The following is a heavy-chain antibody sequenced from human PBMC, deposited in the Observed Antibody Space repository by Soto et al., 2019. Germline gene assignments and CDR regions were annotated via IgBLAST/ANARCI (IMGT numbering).Heavy chain of an antibody. D-gene: IGHD2-21*02. CDR3: ARGGHVVVVTAALDY. CDR1: GDTFTDYY. J-gene: IGHJ4*02. Sequence: QVQLMQSGAEVKKPGASVKVSCKASGDTFTDYYIHWVRQAPGQGLEWMGTVNASGDHTTYAQHFLGRVTMTRDTSTSKLYMELTSLTSDDTAIYYCARGGHVVVVTAALDYWGQGTLVTVSS. CDR2: VNASGDHT. V-gene: IGHV1-46*01.